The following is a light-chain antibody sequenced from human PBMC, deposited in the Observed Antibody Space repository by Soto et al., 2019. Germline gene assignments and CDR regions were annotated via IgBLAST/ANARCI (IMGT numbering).Light chain of an antibody. J-gene: IGLJ3*02. CDR2: GNS. V-gene: IGLV1-40*01. Sequence: QSVLTQPPSVSGAPGQRVTISCTGSSSNIGAGYVVHWYQQLPGTAPKLLIYGNSNRPSGVPDRFSGSKSGTSASLAITGLQAEDEADYYCQSYDSSRSWVFGGGTKLTVL. CDR3: QSYDSSRSWV. CDR1: SSNIGAGYV.